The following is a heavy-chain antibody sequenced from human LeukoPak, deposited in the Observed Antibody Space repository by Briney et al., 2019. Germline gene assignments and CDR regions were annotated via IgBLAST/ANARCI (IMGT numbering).Heavy chain of an antibody. CDR3: AKDRVRWSHIFDY. D-gene: IGHD4-17*01. J-gene: IGHJ4*02. CDR1: GFTFSSYA. CDR2: ISGSGGST. Sequence: GGSLRLSCAASGFTFSSYAMSWVRQAPGKGLEWVSGISGSGGSTDYADSVKGRFTISRDNSKNTLYLQMNSLRAEDTAVYYCAKDRVRWSHIFDYWGQGTLVTVSS. V-gene: IGHV3-23*01.